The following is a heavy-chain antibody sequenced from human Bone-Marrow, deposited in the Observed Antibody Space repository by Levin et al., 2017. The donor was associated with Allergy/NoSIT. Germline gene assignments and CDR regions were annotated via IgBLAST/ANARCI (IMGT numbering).Heavy chain of an antibody. CDR1: GYTFTSYD. CDR3: ARGFGGERRGRGTKVSWFDP. CDR2: MNPNSGNT. Sequence: ASVKVSCKASGYTFTSYDINWVRQATGQGLEWMGWMNPNSGNTGYAQKFQGRVTMTRNTSISTAYMELSSLRSEDTAVYYCARGFGGERRGRGTKVSWFDPWGQGTLVTVSS. J-gene: IGHJ5*02. D-gene: IGHD2-2*01. V-gene: IGHV1-8*01.